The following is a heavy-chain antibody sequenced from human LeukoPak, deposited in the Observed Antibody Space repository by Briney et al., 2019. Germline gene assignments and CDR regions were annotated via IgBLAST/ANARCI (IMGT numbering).Heavy chain of an antibody. CDR1: GGSFSGYY. D-gene: IGHD2-8*01. V-gene: IGHV4-34*01. CDR2: INHSGST. CDR3: ARSHTDIVLMVYAFDI. J-gene: IGHJ3*02. Sequence: PSETLSLTCAVYGGSFSGYYWSWIRQPPGKGLEWIGEINHSGSTNYNPSLKSRVTISVDTSKNQFSLKLGSVTAADTAVYYCARSHTDIVLMVYAFDIWGQGTMVTVSS.